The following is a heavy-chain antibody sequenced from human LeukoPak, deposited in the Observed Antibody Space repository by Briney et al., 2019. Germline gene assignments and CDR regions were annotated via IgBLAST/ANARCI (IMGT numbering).Heavy chain of an antibody. CDR3: ARPYSSGYHYFDY. CDR1: GGTFSSYA. CDR2: IIPILGIA. D-gene: IGHD6-19*01. V-gene: IGHV1-69*04. Sequence: SVKVSCKASGGTFSSYAISWVRQAPGQGLEWMGRIIPILGIANYAQKFQGRVTITADKSTSTAYMELSSLRSEDTAVYYCARPYSSGYHYFDYWGQGTLVTVSS. J-gene: IGHJ4*02.